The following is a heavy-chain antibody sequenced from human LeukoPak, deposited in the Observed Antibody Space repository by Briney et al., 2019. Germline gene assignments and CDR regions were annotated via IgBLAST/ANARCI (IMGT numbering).Heavy chain of an antibody. J-gene: IGHJ4*02. CDR2: INSDGSST. Sequence: GGSLRLSCAASGFTFSSYWMHWVRQAPGKGLVWVSRINSDGSSTSCADSVKGRFTISRDNAKNTLYLQMNSLRAEDTAVYYCASSGYSYGDFDYWGQGTLVTVSS. D-gene: IGHD5-18*01. V-gene: IGHV3-74*01. CDR1: GFTFSSYW. CDR3: ASSGYSYGDFDY.